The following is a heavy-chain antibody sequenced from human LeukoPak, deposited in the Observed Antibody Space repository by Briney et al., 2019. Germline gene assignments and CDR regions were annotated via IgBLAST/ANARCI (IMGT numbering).Heavy chain of an antibody. J-gene: IGHJ4*02. Sequence: SETLSFTCTVSGGSISSYYWSWIRQPPGKGLEWIGYIYYSGSTNYNPSLKSRVTISVDTSKNQFSLKLSSVTAADTAVYYCARAAVVTFFDYWGQGTLVTVSS. CDR2: IYYSGST. CDR1: GGSISSYY. CDR3: ARAAVVTFFDY. D-gene: IGHD2-21*02. V-gene: IGHV4-59*01.